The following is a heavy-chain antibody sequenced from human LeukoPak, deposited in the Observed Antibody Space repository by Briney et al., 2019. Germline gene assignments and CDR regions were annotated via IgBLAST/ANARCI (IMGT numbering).Heavy chain of an antibody. J-gene: IGHJ4*02. CDR3: ARLAYCGGDCYPGYFDY. V-gene: IGHV4-39*01. Sequence: SETLSLTCTVSGGSISSSSYYWGWIRQPPGKGLEWVGSIYYSGSTYYNPSLKSRVTISVDTSKNQFSLKLSSVTAADTAVYYCARLAYCGGDCYPGYFDYWGQGTLVTVSS. CDR2: IYYSGST. D-gene: IGHD2-21*02. CDR1: GGSISSSSYY.